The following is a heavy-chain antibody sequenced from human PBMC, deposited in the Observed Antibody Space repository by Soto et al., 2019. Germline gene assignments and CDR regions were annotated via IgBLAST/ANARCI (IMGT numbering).Heavy chain of an antibody. CDR1: GFTFSSYA. Sequence: EVPLLESGGGLVQPGGSLRLSCAASGFTFSSYAMSWVRQAPGKGLEWVSAISGSGGSTYYADSVKGRFTISRDNSKNTLYLQMNSLRAEDTAVYYCAPHLCFGELYYWGQGTLVTVSS. V-gene: IGHV3-23*01. CDR3: APHLCFGELYY. CDR2: ISGSGGST. D-gene: IGHD3-10*01. J-gene: IGHJ4*02.